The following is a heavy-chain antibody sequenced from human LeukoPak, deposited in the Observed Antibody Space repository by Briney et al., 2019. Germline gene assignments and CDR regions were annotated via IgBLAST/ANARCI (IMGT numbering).Heavy chain of an antibody. Sequence: SETLSLTCTVSGGSISSYYWSWIRQPPGKGLEWIGYIYYSGSTNYNPSLKSRVTISVDTSKNQFSLKLSSVTAADTAVYYCARAVYSSSWYESGEDYYYMDVWGKGTTVTVSS. D-gene: IGHD6-13*01. V-gene: IGHV4-59*01. CDR3: ARAVYSSSWYESGEDYYYMDV. J-gene: IGHJ6*03. CDR1: GGSISSYY. CDR2: IYYSGST.